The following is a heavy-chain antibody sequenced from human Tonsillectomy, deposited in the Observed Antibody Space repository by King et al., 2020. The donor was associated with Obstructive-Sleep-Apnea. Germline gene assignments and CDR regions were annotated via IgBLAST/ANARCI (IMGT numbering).Heavy chain of an antibody. CDR2: INHSGST. Sequence: VQLQQWGTGLLKPSETLSLTCAVYGGSFSDYYWSWIRQPPGKGLEWIGEINHSGSTNFNPSLKSRVTISVDTSRNQFSLKLHSVTAADTAVYYCARVLGAAGPGYYFDYWGLGTLVTVSS. CDR3: ARVLGAAGPGYYFDY. D-gene: IGHD6-25*01. V-gene: IGHV4-34*01. J-gene: IGHJ4*02. CDR1: GGSFSDYY.